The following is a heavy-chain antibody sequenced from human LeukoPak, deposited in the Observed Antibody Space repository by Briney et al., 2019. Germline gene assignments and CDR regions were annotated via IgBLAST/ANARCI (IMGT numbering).Heavy chain of an antibody. CDR3: AYYDFWSGYHY. J-gene: IGHJ4*02. Sequence: GASVKVSCKSSGYTFTSYDINWVRQAPGQGLEWMGWMNPNSGNTGYAQKFQGRVTITRNTSTSTAYMELSSLRSEDTAVYYRAYYDFWSGYHYWGQGTLVTVSS. CDR2: MNPNSGNT. V-gene: IGHV1-8*03. D-gene: IGHD3-3*01. CDR1: GYTFTSYD.